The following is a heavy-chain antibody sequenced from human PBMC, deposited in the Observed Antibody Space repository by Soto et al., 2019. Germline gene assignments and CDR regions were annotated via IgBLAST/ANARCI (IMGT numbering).Heavy chain of an antibody. CDR2: IYYSGST. V-gene: IGHV4-30-4*01. CDR3: VREDGDNWLAP. J-gene: IGHJ5*02. Sequence: PSETLSLTCTVSGGSISSGDYYWSWIRQPPGKGLEWIGYIYYSGSTFYNPSLKNRVTISLDTSKIQFSLKLSSVTAADTAVYYSVREDGDNWLAPGGQGTPVTVS. CDR1: GGSISSGDYY.